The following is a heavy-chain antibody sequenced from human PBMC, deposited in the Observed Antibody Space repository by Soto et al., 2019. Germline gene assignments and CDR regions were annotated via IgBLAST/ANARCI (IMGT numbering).Heavy chain of an antibody. CDR3: ANYFTRQLAYWSDP. J-gene: IGHJ5*02. Sequence: QVQLVQSGAAVKKPGASVKVSCKASGFSFTGYYIHWLRQAPGQGLEWMGWINAHSGGTEYAEKFQGRVTLTRDTSIATASLTITSLTSADTALYYCANYFTRQLAYWSDPGGQGTQVAVSS. CDR2: INAHSGGT. D-gene: IGHD6-6*01. V-gene: IGHV1-2*02. CDR1: GFSFTGYY.